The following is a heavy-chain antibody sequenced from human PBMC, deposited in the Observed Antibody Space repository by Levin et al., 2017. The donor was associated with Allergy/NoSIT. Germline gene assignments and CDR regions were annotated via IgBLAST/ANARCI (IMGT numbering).Heavy chain of an antibody. V-gene: IGHV3-48*01. CDR2: ISSSSNTI. CDR1: GFTFSSYS. CDR3: AIGQDCSSTSCYFGFDY. D-gene: IGHD2-2*01. J-gene: IGHJ4*02. Sequence: GESLKISCAASGFTFSSYSMNWVRQAPGKGLEWVSYISSSSNTIYYADSVKGRFTISRDNAKNSLYLQMNSPRAEDTAVYYCAIGQDCSSTSCYFGFDYWGQGTLVTVSS.